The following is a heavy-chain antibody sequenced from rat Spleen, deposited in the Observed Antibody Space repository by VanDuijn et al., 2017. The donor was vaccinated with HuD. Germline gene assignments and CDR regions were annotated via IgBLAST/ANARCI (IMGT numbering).Heavy chain of an antibody. CDR3: ARLGYDGTYYPDW. Sequence: EVQLVESGGGLVQPGRSLNLSCAASGFTFSDYAMAWVRQAPTKGLEWVATISYDGSSTYYRDSVKGRFTISRDNAKSTLYLQMDSLRSEDTATYYCARLGYDGTYYPDWWGQGVMVTVSS. J-gene: IGHJ2*01. V-gene: IGHV5-29*01. CDR1: GFTFSDYA. CDR2: ISYDGSST. D-gene: IGHD1-12*02.